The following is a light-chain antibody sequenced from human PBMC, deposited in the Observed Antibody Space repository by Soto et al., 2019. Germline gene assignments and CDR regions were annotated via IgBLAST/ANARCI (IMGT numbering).Light chain of an antibody. CDR1: SSDVGGYNY. V-gene: IGLV2-14*01. CDR2: EVT. CDR3: SSYTSSSTLWV. Sequence: QSALTQPASVSGSPGQSITISCTGTSSDVGGYNYVSWYQQYPGKAPKLMIYEVTRRPSGVSNRFSGSKSGNTASLIISGLQAEDEADYYCSSYTSSSTLWVFGGATKLTVL. J-gene: IGLJ3*02.